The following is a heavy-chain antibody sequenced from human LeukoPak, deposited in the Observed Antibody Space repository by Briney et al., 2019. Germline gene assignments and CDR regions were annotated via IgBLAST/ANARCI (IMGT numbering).Heavy chain of an antibody. V-gene: IGHV1-2*02. Sequence: ASVKVSCKASGYTFTGYYMHWVRQAPGQGLEWMGWINPNSGGTNYAQKFQGRVTMTRDTSISTAYMELSRLRSDDTAVYYCARDLSPDYYDSSGAPLHYWGQGTLVTVSS. CDR1: GYTFTGYY. CDR2: INPNSGGT. J-gene: IGHJ4*02. CDR3: ARDLSPDYYDSSGAPLHY. D-gene: IGHD3-22*01.